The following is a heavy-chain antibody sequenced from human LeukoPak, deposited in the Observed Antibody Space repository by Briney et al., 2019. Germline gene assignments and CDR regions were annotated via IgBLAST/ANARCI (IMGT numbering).Heavy chain of an antibody. J-gene: IGHJ4*02. CDR3: ARDRSSKEGNY. V-gene: IGHV3-21*01. CDR1: RFAFSSYS. Sequence: GGSLRLPCAASRFAFSSYSMNWVRQAPGKGLRWVSSISSSSSYIYYADSVKGRFTISRDNAKNSLYLQMNSLRADDTAVYYCARDRSSKEGNYWGQGTLVTVSS. D-gene: IGHD3-10*01. CDR2: ISSSSSYI.